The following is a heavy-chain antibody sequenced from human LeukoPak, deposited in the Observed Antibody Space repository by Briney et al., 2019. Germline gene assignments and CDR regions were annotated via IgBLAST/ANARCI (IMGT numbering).Heavy chain of an antibody. Sequence: GGSLRLSCAASGFTFSRYEMNWVRQAPGKGLEWVSYISSSGSTIYYADSVKGRFTISRDNAKNSLYLQMNSLRAEDTAVYYCAALKVPAPMGVWGKGTTVTVSS. CDR2: ISSSGSTI. CDR3: AALKVPAPMGV. D-gene: IGHD2-2*01. J-gene: IGHJ6*03. CDR1: GFTFSRYE. V-gene: IGHV3-48*03.